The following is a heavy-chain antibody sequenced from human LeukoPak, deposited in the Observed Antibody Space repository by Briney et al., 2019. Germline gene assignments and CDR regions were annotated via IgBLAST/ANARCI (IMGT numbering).Heavy chain of an antibody. CDR1: GFTFSDYN. V-gene: IGHV3-21*01. J-gene: IGHJ4*02. Sequence: GGSLRLSCAASGFTFSDYNMNWVRQAPGKGLEWVSSISSSSSYIDYADSVRGRFTISRDNAKNSLYLQMNSLRADDTAVYYCARGSGSYVRYWGQGTLVTVSS. CDR2: ISSSSSYI. CDR3: ARGSGSYVRY. D-gene: IGHD3-3*01.